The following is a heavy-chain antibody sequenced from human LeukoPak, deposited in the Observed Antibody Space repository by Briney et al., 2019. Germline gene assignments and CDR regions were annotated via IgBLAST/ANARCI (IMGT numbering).Heavy chain of an antibody. CDR3: ARDNSGYDSDDAFDI. D-gene: IGHD5-12*01. Sequence: SVKVSCKASGGTFSSYAISWVRQAPGQGLEWMGGITPIFGTANYAQKFQGRVTITADESTSTAYMELSSLRSEDTAVYYCARDNSGYDSDDAFDIWGQGTMVTVSS. CDR2: ITPIFGTA. J-gene: IGHJ3*02. CDR1: GGTFSSYA. V-gene: IGHV1-69*13.